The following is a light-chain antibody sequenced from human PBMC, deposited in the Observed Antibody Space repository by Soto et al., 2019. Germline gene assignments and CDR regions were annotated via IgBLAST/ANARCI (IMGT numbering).Light chain of an antibody. CDR2: KAS. CDR3: QQCDRSPWT. CDR1: QTISSW. J-gene: IGKJ1*01. Sequence: DIQMTQSPSTLSGSVGDRVTITCRASQTISSWLAWYQQKPGKAPKLLIYKASTLKSGVPSRFSGSGSGTDFTLTISSLEPEDFAVYYCQQCDRSPWTFGQGTKVDIK. V-gene: IGKV1-5*03.